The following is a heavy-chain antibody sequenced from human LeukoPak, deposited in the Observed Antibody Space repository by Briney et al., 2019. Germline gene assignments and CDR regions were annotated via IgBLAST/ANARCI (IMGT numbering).Heavy chain of an antibody. V-gene: IGHV3-23*01. CDR2: ISGSGGST. D-gene: IGHD3-22*01. CDR1: GFSISSYS. CDR3: AKTSDSSGHYRFDY. J-gene: IGHJ4*02. Sequence: GGSLRLSWAASGFSISSYSMSWVRQAPGKGLEWVSAISGSGGSTYYADFVKGGFTISRGNSKNTLYLQINSPRAEDTSVYYCAKTSDSSGHYRFDYWGQGTLVTVSS.